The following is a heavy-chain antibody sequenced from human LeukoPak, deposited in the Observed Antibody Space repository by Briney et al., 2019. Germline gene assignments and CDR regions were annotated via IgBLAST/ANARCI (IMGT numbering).Heavy chain of an antibody. CDR1: GGSISSYY. CDR3: ARRWLVRAAFDI. J-gene: IGHJ3*02. Sequence: SETLSLTCTVSGGSISSYYWSWIRQPPGKGLEWTGYIYYSGSTNYNPSLKSRVTISVDTSKNQFSLKLSSVTAADTAVYYWARRWLVRAAFDIWGQGAMVTVSS. CDR2: IYYSGST. V-gene: IGHV4-59*08. D-gene: IGHD6-19*01.